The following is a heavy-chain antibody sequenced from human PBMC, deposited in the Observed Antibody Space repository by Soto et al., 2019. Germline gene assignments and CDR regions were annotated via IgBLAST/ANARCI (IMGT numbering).Heavy chain of an antibody. Sequence: PPENLSLTCIFSVGSISISSYCWGWIRQPPGKGREWIGSIYYSGSTYYNPSLKSRVTISVDTSKNQFSLKLSSVTAADTAVYYCARPRRNYYGSGGQGFWFDPWGQGTMVTVSS. J-gene: IGHJ5*02. D-gene: IGHD3-10*01. CDR1: VGSISISSYC. CDR3: ARPRRNYYGSGGQGFWFDP. V-gene: IGHV4-39*01. CDR2: IYYSGST.